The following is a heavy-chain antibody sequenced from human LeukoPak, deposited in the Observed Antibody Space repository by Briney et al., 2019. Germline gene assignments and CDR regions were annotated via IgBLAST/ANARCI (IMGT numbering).Heavy chain of an antibody. D-gene: IGHD3-10*01. CDR1: GFTFSNYW. CDR2: IKQDGSEK. Sequence: GSLRLSCAGSGFTFSNYWMNWVRQAPGKGLEWVAKIKQDGSEKYYVDSVKGRFTISRDNAKNSLYLQMNSLRAEDTAVYYCLAAGGYWGQGTLVTVSS. CDR3: LAAGGY. V-gene: IGHV3-7*01. J-gene: IGHJ4*02.